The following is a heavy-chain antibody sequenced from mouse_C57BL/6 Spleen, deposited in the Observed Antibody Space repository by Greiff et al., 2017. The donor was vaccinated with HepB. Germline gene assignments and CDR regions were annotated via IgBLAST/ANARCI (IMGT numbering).Heavy chain of an antibody. CDR3: ASSIYYDYAPDY. CDR2: IYPGSGST. CDR1: GYTFTSYW. D-gene: IGHD2-4*01. V-gene: IGHV1-55*01. Sequence: VQLQQSGAELVKPGASVKMSCKASGYTFTSYWITWVKQRPGQGLEWIGDIYPGSGSTNYNEKFKSKATLTVDTSSSTAYMQLSSLTSEDSAVYYCASSIYYDYAPDYWGQGTTLTVSS. J-gene: IGHJ2*01.